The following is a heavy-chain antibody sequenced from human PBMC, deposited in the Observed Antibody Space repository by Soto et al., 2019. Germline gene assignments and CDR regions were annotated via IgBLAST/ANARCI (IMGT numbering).Heavy chain of an antibody. V-gene: IGHV4-34*01. J-gene: IGHJ4*02. Sequence: SETLSLTCAVYGGSFSGCYWTWIRQPPGTGLEWIGEINHSGSTNYNLSLKSRVTISVDTSKNQFSLKLTSVTAADTAVYYCARDKNTGLFDYWGQGTLVTVSS. CDR1: GGSFSGCY. CDR2: INHSGST. D-gene: IGHD2-8*02. CDR3: ARDKNTGLFDY.